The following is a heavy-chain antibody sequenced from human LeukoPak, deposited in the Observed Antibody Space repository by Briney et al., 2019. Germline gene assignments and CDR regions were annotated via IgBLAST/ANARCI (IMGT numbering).Heavy chain of an antibody. J-gene: IGHJ4*02. CDR1: GFTFSNYG. D-gene: IGHD3-16*02. V-gene: IGHV3-23*01. CDR3: AKDLNYVWGSYRTLDY. CDR2: ISGSGGST. Sequence: PGGTLRLSCAASGFTFSNYGMNWVRQAPGKGLEWVSVISGSGGSTYYADSVKGRFTISRDNSKDTLYLQMNSLRAEDTAVYYCAKDLNYVWGSYRTLDYWGQGTLVTVSS.